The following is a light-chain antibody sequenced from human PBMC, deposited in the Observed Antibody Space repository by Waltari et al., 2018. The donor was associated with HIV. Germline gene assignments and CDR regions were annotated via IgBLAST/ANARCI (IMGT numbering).Light chain of an antibody. Sequence: SSELTQPPSVSVSPGQTARITCPGDALPKEYATWYPQRSGQAPVLVIYEDTKRPSGIPERFSGSTSGTMSTLIITGAQVEDEGDYYCYSTNIRGNSRLFGGGTKLTVL. J-gene: IGLJ2*01. CDR2: EDT. CDR3: YSTNIRGNSRL. V-gene: IGLV3-10*01. CDR1: ALPKEY.